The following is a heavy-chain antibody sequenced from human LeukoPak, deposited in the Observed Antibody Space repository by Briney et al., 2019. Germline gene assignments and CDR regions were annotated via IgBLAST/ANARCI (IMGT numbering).Heavy chain of an antibody. CDR2: IYHSGST. Sequence: SETLSLTCAVSGGSISSSNWWSWVRQPPGKGLEWIGEIYHSGSTNYNPSLKSRVTISVDKSKNQFSLKLSSVTAADTAVYYCARDQHCRSTSCYDYWGQGTLVTVSS. CDR3: ARDQHCRSTSCYDY. CDR1: GGSISSSNW. V-gene: IGHV4-4*02. D-gene: IGHD2-2*01. J-gene: IGHJ4*02.